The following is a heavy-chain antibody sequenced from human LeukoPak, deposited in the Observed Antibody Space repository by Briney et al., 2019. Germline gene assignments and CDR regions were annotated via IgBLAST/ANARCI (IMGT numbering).Heavy chain of an antibody. D-gene: IGHD3-10*01. CDR3: ARDRRIRSRITMVRGDYYYYMDV. Sequence: ASAKVSCKASGYIFISYAMHWVRQAPGQGLEWMGGIIPIFGTANYAQKFQGRVTITADESTSTAYMELSSLRSEDTAVYYCARDRRIRSRITMVRGDYYYYMDVWGKGTTVTISS. V-gene: IGHV1-69*13. CDR1: GYIFISYA. J-gene: IGHJ6*03. CDR2: IIPIFGTA.